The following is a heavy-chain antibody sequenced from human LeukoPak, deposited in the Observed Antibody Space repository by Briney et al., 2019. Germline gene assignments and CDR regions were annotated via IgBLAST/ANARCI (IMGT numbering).Heavy chain of an antibody. Sequence: HPGGSLRLSCAASGFTFSSYEMNWVRQAPGKGLEWVSAISGSGGSTYYADSVKGRFTISRDNSKNTLYLQMNSLRAEDTAVYYCAKDFGPQLMVRGDQSDYMDVWGKGTTVTVSS. J-gene: IGHJ6*03. CDR3: AKDFGPQLMVRGDQSDYMDV. CDR2: ISGSGGST. CDR1: GFTFSSYE. D-gene: IGHD3-10*01. V-gene: IGHV3-23*01.